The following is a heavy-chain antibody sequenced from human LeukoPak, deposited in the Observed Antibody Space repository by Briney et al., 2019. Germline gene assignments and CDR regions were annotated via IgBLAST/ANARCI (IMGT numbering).Heavy chain of an antibody. D-gene: IGHD2/OR15-2a*01. J-gene: IGHJ4*02. CDR3: ASSNFRDETERSYYFDY. Sequence: VASVKVSCKASGGTFSSYAISWVRQAPGQGLEWMGGITPIFGTANYAQKFQGRVTITADESTSTAYMELSSLRSEDTAVYYCASSNFRDETERSYYFDYWGQGTLVTVSS. CDR2: ITPIFGTA. CDR1: GGTFSSYA. V-gene: IGHV1-69*13.